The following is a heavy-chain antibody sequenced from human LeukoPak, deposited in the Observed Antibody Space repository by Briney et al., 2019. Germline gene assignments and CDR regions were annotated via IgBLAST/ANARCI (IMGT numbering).Heavy chain of an antibody. CDR2: IVTDGSGT. D-gene: IGHD5-24*01. Sequence: PGGSLRLSCAASGFTFSNYWMTWIRQAPGKGLEWVANIVTDGSGTHYVDSVKGRFTISRDNAKKSVRLQMNSLRAEDTAIYYCTRVGYIDEGIDYWGQGTLVTVSS. V-gene: IGHV3-7*04. CDR1: GFTFSNYW. CDR3: TRVGYIDEGIDY. J-gene: IGHJ4*02.